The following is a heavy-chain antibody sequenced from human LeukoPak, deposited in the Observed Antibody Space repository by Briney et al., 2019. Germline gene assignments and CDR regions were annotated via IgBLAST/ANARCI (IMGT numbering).Heavy chain of an antibody. V-gene: IGHV1-8*01. D-gene: IGHD3-3*01. Sequence: ASVKVSCKASGYTFTSYDIDWVRQATGQGLEWMGWMNPNSGNTGYAQKFQGRVTITRNTSISTAYMELSSLRSEDTAVYYCARAGDYDFWSGYSDDYWGQGTLVTVSS. CDR3: ARAGDYDFWSGYSDDY. CDR2: MNPNSGNT. CDR1: GYTFTSYD. J-gene: IGHJ4*02.